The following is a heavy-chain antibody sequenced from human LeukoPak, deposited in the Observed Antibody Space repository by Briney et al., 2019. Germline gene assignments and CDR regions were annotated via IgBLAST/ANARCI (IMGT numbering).Heavy chain of an antibody. D-gene: IGHD2-21*01. CDR3: ARAFKYSMSGYYFDY. Sequence: GGSLRLSCAASGFTFDDYGMSWVRQAPGKGLEWVSGINWNGGSTGYADSVKGRFTISRDNAKKSLYLQMNSLRAEDTALYYCARAFKYSMSGYYFDYWGQGTLVTVSS. CDR1: GFTFDDYG. CDR2: INWNGGST. V-gene: IGHV3-20*04. J-gene: IGHJ4*02.